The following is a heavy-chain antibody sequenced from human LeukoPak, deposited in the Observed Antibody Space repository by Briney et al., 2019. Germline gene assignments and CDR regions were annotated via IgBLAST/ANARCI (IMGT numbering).Heavy chain of an antibody. CDR2: IWYDGSNK. V-gene: IGHV3-33*01. Sequence: PGRSLRLSCAASGFTFRSYGMHWVRQAPGKGLEWVAVIWYDGSNKYYADSVEGRFSISRDNSKNTLYLQMNSLRVEDTAVYSCAREDGGMDVWGQGTTVTVSS. CDR3: AREDGGMDV. J-gene: IGHJ6*02. CDR1: GFTFRSYG.